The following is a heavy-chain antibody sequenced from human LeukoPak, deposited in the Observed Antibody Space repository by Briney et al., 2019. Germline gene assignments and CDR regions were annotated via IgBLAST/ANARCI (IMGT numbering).Heavy chain of an antibody. CDR3: AKGILSLPYNWNPFDY. J-gene: IGHJ4*02. V-gene: IGHV3-23*01. Sequence: GGSLRLSCAASGFTFSSYGMHWVRQAPGKGLEWVSAISGSGGSTYYADSVKGRFTISRDNSKNTLYLQMNSLRAEDTAVYYCAKGILSLPYNWNPFDYWGQGTLVTVSS. CDR2: ISGSGGST. CDR1: GFTFSSYG. D-gene: IGHD1-20*01.